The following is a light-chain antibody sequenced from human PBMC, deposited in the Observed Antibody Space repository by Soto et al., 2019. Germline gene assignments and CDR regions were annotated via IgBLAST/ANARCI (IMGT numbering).Light chain of an antibody. J-gene: IGKJ5*01. V-gene: IGKV4-1*01. CDR1: QSVLYSSNNKNY. CDR2: WAS. CDR3: QQYYDSPLT. Sequence: DIVMTQSPESLAVSLGEMATINCKSSQSVLYSSNNKNYLTWYQQKPGQPPKXLIYWASIRESGVPDRFSGSGSGTDFTLTISSVQAEDVEVYYCQQYYDSPLTFGQGTRLEIK.